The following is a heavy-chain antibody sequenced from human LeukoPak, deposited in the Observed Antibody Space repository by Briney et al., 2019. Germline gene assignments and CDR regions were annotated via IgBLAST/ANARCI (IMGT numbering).Heavy chain of an antibody. Sequence: SGTLSLTCAVYGGSFSGYYWSWIRQPPGKGLEWIGEINHSGSTNYNPSLKSRITISVDTSKNQFSLKLSSVTAADTAVYYCVRQAGGYWGQGTLVTVSS. V-gene: IGHV4-34*01. CDR3: VRQAGGY. CDR1: GGSFSGYY. J-gene: IGHJ4*02. CDR2: INHSGST. D-gene: IGHD1-26*01.